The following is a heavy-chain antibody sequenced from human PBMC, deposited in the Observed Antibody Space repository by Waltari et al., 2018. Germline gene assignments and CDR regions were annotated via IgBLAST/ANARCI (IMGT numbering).Heavy chain of an antibody. CDR1: GGSISSGSYY. D-gene: IGHD6-13*01. CDR2: IYTSGST. Sequence: QVQLQESGPGLVKPSQTLSLTCTVSGGSISSGSYYWSWIRQPAGKGLEWMGRIYTSGSTNYNPSLKSRVTISVDTSKNQFSLKLSSVTAADTAVYYCARGRSSSSWYYFDYWGQGTLVTVSS. V-gene: IGHV4-61*02. J-gene: IGHJ4*02. CDR3: ARGRSSSSWYYFDY.